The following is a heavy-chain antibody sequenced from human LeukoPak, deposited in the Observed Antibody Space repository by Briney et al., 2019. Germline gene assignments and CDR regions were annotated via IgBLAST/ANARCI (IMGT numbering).Heavy chain of an antibody. J-gene: IGHJ4*02. Sequence: GGSLRLSCAASGFTFSTYGMNWVRQAPGKGLEWVSYISRTSSTIYYADSVKGRFTISRDSAKNSLYLQMNRLRAEDTAVYYCARGVAAAADFDYWGQGTLVTVSS. V-gene: IGHV3-48*04. D-gene: IGHD6-13*01. CDR1: GFTFSTYG. CDR3: ARGVAAAADFDY. CDR2: ISRTSSTI.